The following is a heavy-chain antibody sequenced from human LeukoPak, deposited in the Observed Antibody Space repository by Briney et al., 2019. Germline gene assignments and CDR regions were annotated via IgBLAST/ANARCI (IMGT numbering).Heavy chain of an antibody. CDR1: GFTFNNHA. CDR3: ASRDSSSYSYVY. V-gene: IGHV3-23*01. Sequence: GGSLRLSCAASGFTFNNHAMSWVRQAPGKGLEWVSAINSGGDTTAYADSVKGRFTISRDNSKNTLDLQVNSLRAEDTAVYYCASRDSSSYSYVYWGQGTLVTVSS. D-gene: IGHD6-6*01. CDR2: INSGGDTT. J-gene: IGHJ4*02.